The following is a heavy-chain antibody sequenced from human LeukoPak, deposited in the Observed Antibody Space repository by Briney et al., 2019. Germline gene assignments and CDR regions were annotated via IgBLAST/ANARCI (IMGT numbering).Heavy chain of an antibody. J-gene: IGHJ4*03. CDR3: ARGPTISETGYFDY. CDR1: GGSFSAYY. V-gene: IGHV4-34*01. Sequence: SETLSLTCAVYGGSFSAYYWSWIRQSPGKGLEWIAEINHRGDNNYNPSVKSRVSISVDTSKNQFPLKVTSLTAADTAVYYCARGPTISETGYFDYWGQGTLVTVSS. CDR2: INHRGDN. D-gene: IGHD1-1*01.